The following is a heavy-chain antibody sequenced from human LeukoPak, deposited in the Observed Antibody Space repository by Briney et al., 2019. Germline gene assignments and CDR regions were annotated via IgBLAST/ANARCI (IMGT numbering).Heavy chain of an antibody. Sequence: SETLSLTCTVAGGSISSSSYYWGWIRQPPGKGLEWIGSIYYSGSTYYNPSLKSRVTISVDTSKNQFSLKLSSVTAADTAVYYCASRDGYNYGGGIDYWGQGTLVTVSS. CDR2: IYYSGST. CDR1: GGSISSSSYY. D-gene: IGHD5-24*01. CDR3: ASRDGYNYGGGIDY. V-gene: IGHV4-39*01. J-gene: IGHJ4*02.